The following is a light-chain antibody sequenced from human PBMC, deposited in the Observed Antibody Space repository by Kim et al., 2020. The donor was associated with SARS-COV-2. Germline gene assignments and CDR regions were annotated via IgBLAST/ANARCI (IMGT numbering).Light chain of an antibody. CDR2: DNN. V-gene: IGLV1-40*01. CDR1: SSNIGSGFN. J-gene: IGLJ1*01. Sequence: QSVLTQPPSVSGAPGQGVTISCTGGSSNIGSGFNVHWYQQLPGTVPKLLIFDNNKRPSGVPDRFSGSKSGTSASLAITGLQADDEADYYCQSYDSSLRAYVFGTGTKVTVL. CDR3: QSYDSSLRAYV.